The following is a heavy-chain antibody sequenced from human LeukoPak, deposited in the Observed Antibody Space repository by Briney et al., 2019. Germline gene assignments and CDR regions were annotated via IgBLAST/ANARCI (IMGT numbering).Heavy chain of an antibody. CDR3: AIDSWELRGY. CDR1: GFTFRGYW. CDR2: INQDGSEK. Sequence: GGSLRLSCAASGFTFRGYWMSWVRQAPGKGLEWVANINQDGSEKYCVDSVKGRFTISRDNAKNSLYLQMNSLRAEDTAVYYCAIDSWELRGYWGQGTLVSVSS. J-gene: IGHJ4*02. V-gene: IGHV3-7*01. D-gene: IGHD1-26*01.